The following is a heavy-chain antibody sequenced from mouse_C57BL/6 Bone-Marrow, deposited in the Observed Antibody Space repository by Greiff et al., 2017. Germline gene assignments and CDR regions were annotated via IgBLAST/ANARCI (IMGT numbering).Heavy chain of an antibody. D-gene: IGHD1-1*01. CDR2: ISYDGSN. CDR1: GYSITSGYY. Sequence: EVKLVESGPGLVKPSQSLSLTCSVTGYSITSGYYWNWIRQFPGNKLEWMGYISYDGSNNYNPSLKNRISITRDTSKNQFFLKLNSVTTEDTATYYCARDGYYGSSFDYWGQGTTLTVSS. V-gene: IGHV3-6*01. CDR3: ARDGYYGSSFDY. J-gene: IGHJ2*01.